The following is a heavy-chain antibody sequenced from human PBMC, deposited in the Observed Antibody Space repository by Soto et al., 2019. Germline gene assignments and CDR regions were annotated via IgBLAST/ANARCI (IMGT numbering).Heavy chain of an antibody. J-gene: IGHJ6*02. D-gene: IGHD3-3*01. CDR1: GGSISSGGYY. Sequence: SETLSLTCTVSGGSISSGGYYWSWIRQHPGKGLEWIGYIYYSGSTYYNPSLKSRVTISVDTSKNQFSLKLSSVTAADTAVYYCARQSSLECFSYYYYYGMDVWGQGTTVTVSS. CDR2: IYYSGST. V-gene: IGHV4-31*03. CDR3: ARQSSLECFSYYYYYGMDV.